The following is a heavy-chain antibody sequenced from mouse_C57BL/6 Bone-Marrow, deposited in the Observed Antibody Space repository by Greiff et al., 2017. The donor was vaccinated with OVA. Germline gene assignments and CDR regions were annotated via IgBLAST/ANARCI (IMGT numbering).Heavy chain of an antibody. CDR3: ARWRNDGRGYFDY. D-gene: IGHD2-14*01. Sequence: VQLQQPGAELVKPGASVKMSCKASGYTFTSYWITWVKQRPGQGLEWIGDIYPGSGSTTYNEKFKSKATLTVDTSSSTAYMQLRSLTSEDSAGYYCARWRNDGRGYFDYWGQGTTLTVSS. J-gene: IGHJ2*01. CDR1: GYTFTSYW. CDR2: IYPGSGST. V-gene: IGHV1-55*01.